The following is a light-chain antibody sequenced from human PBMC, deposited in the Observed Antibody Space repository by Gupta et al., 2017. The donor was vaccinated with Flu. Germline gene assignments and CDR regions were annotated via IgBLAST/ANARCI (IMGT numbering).Light chain of an antibody. V-gene: IGKV3-15*01. Sequence: EIVMTQSPATLSLSPGERATLSCRASQSVRNSLAWYQQKPGQAPRLLIYGPSTRAADIPARFSGSGSGTEFTLTISSLQSEDFAVYYCQHDDNWPWTFGQGTKVEIK. CDR2: GPS. CDR3: QHDDNWPWT. J-gene: IGKJ1*01. CDR1: QSVRNS.